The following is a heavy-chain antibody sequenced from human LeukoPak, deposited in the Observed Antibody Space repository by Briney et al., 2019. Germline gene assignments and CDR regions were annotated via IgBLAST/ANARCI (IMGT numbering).Heavy chain of an antibody. CDR3: ARGGSNVDY. J-gene: IGHJ4*02. CDR2: IDYSGST. CDR1: GGSISSYY. D-gene: IGHD3-16*01. Sequence: PSETLSLTCTVSGGSISSYYWSWIRQPPGKGLEWIGYIDYSGSTNYNPSLKSRVTISADTSKNQFSLKLSSVTAADTAVYYCARGGSNVDYWGQGTLVTVSS. V-gene: IGHV4-59*01.